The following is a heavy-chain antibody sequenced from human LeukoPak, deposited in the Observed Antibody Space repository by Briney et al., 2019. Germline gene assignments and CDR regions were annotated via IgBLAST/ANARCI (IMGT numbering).Heavy chain of an antibody. CDR3: ARGYCSGGNCYDY. CDR1: GFTVNNKY. Sequence: GGSLRLSCVVSGFTVNNKYMSWVRQSPGKGLEWVSVIYTGGSTYYADSVKGRFTISRDISMNTLYLQMNSLRAEDTAQYYCARGYCSGGNCYDYWGQGTLVTVSS. V-gene: IGHV3-66*01. D-gene: IGHD2-15*01. J-gene: IGHJ4*02. CDR2: IYTGGST.